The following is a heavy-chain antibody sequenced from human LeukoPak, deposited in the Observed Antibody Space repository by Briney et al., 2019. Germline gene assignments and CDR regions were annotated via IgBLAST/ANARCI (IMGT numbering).Heavy chain of an antibody. D-gene: IGHD4-17*01. J-gene: IGHJ4*02. CDR1: GFTFNNYW. CDR3: ARDSYGDYRSFDY. V-gene: IGHV3-7*01. CDR2: IKQDGSVK. Sequence: GGSLRLSCAASGFTFNNYWMSWVRQAPGKGLEWVANIKQDGSVKYYVDSVKGRFTISRDNAKNSLYLQMNSLRAEDTAVYYCARDSYGDYRSFDYWGQGTLVTVSS.